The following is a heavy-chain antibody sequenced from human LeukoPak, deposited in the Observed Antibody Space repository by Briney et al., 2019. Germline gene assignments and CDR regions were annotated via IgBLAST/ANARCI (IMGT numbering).Heavy chain of an antibody. V-gene: IGHV4-59*12. J-gene: IGHJ5*02. D-gene: IGHD3-3*01. CDR1: GGSISSYY. Sequence: PSETLSLTCTVSGGSISSYYWSWIRQPPGKGLEWIGYIYYSGSTNYNPSLKSRVTISVDTSKNQFSLKLSSVTAADTAVYYCAREVGTIMVNWFDPWGRGTLVTVPS. CDR2: IYYSGST. CDR3: AREVGTIMVNWFDP.